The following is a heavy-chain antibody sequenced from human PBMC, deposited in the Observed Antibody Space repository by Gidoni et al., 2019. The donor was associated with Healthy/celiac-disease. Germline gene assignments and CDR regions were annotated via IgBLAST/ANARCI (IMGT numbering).Heavy chain of an antibody. CDR2: ISGSGGST. Sequence: EVQLLESGGGLVQPGGSLRLSCAASGFTFSSYAMSWVRQAPGKGLEWVSAISGSGGSTYYADSLKGRFTISRDNSQNTLYLQMNSLRAEDTAVYYCGTLDLLDYWGQGTLVTVSS. CDR3: GTLDLLDY. J-gene: IGHJ4*02. V-gene: IGHV3-23*01. D-gene: IGHD1-1*01. CDR1: GFTFSSYA.